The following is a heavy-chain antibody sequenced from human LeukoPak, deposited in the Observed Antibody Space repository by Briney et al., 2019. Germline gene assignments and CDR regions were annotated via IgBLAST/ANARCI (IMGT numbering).Heavy chain of an antibody. CDR2: INHSGST. J-gene: IGHJ4*02. V-gene: IGHV4-34*01. D-gene: IGHD3-22*01. CDR3: AREADYYDSSGSYSNYFDY. CDR1: GGSFSGYY. Sequence: PSETLSLTCAVYGGSFSGYYWSWIRQPPGKGLEWIGEINHSGSTNYNPSLKSRVTISVDTSKNQFSLKLSSVTAADTAVYYCAREADYYDSSGSYSNYFDYWGQGTLVTVSS.